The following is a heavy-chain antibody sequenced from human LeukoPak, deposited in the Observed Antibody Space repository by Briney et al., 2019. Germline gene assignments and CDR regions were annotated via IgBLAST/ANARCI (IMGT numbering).Heavy chain of an antibody. V-gene: IGHV3-21*01. J-gene: IGHJ3*02. D-gene: IGHD2-21*02. CDR1: GFTFSDYF. CDR2: ISGDTSHI. CDR3: ARERAGQLLIRDAFDI. Sequence: RPGGSLRLSCAASGFTFSDYFINWVRQAPGKGLEWVSSISGDTSHIYYADSVKGRFTISRDNAKISLSLQMNSLRAEDTAVYYCARERAGQLLIRDAFDIWGQGTMVTVSS.